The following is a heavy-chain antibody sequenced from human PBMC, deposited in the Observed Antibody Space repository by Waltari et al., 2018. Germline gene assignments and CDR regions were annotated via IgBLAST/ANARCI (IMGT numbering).Heavy chain of an antibody. J-gene: IGHJ4*02. V-gene: IGHV4-30-4*08. CDR2: IYYSGRT. CDR1: GGSISSGDYY. CDR3: ARDDRDYGDHNFDY. D-gene: IGHD4-17*01. Sequence: QVQLQESGPGLVTPSQTLSLTCTVSGGSISSGDYYWSWIRQPPGKGLEWIGYIYYSGRTYYNPSLKSRVTISVDTSKNQCSLKLSSVTAADTAVYYCARDDRDYGDHNFDYWGQGTLVTVSS.